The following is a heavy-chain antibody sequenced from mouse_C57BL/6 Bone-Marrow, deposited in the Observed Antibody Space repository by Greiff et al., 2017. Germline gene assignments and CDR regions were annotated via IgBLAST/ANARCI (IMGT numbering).Heavy chain of an antibody. V-gene: IGHV1-82*01. CDR1: GYAFSSSW. D-gene: IGHD1-1*01. CDR2: IYPGDGDT. Sequence: QVHVTQSGPELVKPGASVKISCKASGYAFSSSWMNWVKQRPGKGLEWIGRIYPGDGDTNYNGKFKGKATLTADKSSSTAYMQLSSLTSEDSAVYFCARENYYGSKGYWGQGTTLTVSS. CDR3: ARENYYGSKGY. J-gene: IGHJ2*01.